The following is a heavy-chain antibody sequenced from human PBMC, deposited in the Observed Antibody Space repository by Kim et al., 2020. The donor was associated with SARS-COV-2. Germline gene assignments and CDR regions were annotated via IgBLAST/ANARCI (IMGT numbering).Heavy chain of an antibody. D-gene: IGHD3-9*01. CDR2: ISYSGTT. CDR3: ARHMGDSSNYDNLGK. Sequence: SETLSLTCTVSRDSIIGHYWSWIRQSSGKGLEWIAYISYSGTTNYNPSFRSRATISVDTSKDQISLTLRSVSAADTAIYYCARHMGDSSNYDNLGKWGQGTLVTVSS. V-gene: IGHV4-59*08. CDR1: RDSIIGHY. J-gene: IGHJ4*02.